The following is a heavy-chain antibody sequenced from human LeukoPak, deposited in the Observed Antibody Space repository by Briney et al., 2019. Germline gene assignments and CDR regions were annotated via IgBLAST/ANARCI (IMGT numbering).Heavy chain of an antibody. D-gene: IGHD1-26*01. Sequence: PGGSLRLSCAASGFIFSSYWMSWVRQAPGKGLEWVANIKQDGNEKYYVDSVKGRFTISRDNAKNSLYLQVNSLRAEDTAVYYCARVRGSYYFDYWGQGTLVTVSS. J-gene: IGHJ4*02. CDR3: ARVRGSYYFDY. CDR1: GFIFSSYW. CDR2: IKQDGNEK. V-gene: IGHV3-7*01.